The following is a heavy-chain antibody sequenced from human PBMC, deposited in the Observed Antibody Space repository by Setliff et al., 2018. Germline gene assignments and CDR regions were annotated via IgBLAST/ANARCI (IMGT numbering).Heavy chain of an antibody. V-gene: IGHV4-30-4*08. D-gene: IGHD3-22*01. CDR1: GYSITTGYY. J-gene: IGHJ4*02. Sequence: SETLSLTCAVSGYSITTGYYWSWIRQPPGKGLEWIGYIYSSGSTYYNPSLKSRVSISVDTSKNQFSLKLSSVTAADTAVYYCARESRYYYDNLGTLDYWGQGTLVTVSS. CDR2: IYSSGST. CDR3: ARESRYYYDNLGTLDY.